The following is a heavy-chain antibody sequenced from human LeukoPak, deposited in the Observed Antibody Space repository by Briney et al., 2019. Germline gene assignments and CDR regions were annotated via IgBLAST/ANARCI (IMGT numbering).Heavy chain of an antibody. Sequence: PGGSLRPSCAASGFTFSSYAMHWVRQAPGKGLEWVAVISYDGSNKYYADSVKGRFTISRDNSKNTLYLQMNSLRAEDTAVYYCAREEAGRVVPFFDYWGQGTLVTVSS. D-gene: IGHD3-10*01. CDR3: AREEAGRVVPFFDY. CDR2: ISYDGSNK. CDR1: GFTFSSYA. V-gene: IGHV3-30-3*01. J-gene: IGHJ4*02.